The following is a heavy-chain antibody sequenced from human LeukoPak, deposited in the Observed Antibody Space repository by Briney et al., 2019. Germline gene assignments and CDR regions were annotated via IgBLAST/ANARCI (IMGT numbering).Heavy chain of an antibody. CDR1: GLAFDEHG. J-gene: IGHJ4*02. V-gene: IGHV3-20*04. D-gene: IGHD2-2*01. CDR3: ARAPITSPFYFDY. Sequence: GGYLRLSCTASGLAFDEHGMSWVRQVPGKGLEWVSGINWSGGSTGYADPLRGRFTISRDNAKNSLYLQMDSLRAEDTALYYCARAPITSPFYFDYWGQGTLVTVSS. CDR2: INWSGGST.